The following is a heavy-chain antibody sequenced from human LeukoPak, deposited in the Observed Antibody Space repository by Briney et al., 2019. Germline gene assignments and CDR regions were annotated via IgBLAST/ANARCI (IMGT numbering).Heavy chain of an antibody. CDR1: GFTFSGSA. CDR2: IRSKANSYAT. J-gene: IGHJ6*02. D-gene: IGHD6-13*01. Sequence: GGSLRLSCAASGFTFSGSAMHWVRQASGKGLEWVGRIRSKANSYATAYAASVKGRFAISRDDSKNTAYLQMNSLKTEDTPVYYCTEGYSSPPTYSGMDVWGQGTTVTVPS. CDR3: TEGYSSPPTYSGMDV. V-gene: IGHV3-73*01.